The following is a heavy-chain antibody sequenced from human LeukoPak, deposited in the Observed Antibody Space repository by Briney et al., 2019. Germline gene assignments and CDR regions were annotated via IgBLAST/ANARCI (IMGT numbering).Heavy chain of an antibody. J-gene: IGHJ4*02. Sequence: PGGSLRLSCAASGFTFSSYWMHWVRQAPGKGLVWVSRINSDGSSTSYADPVKGRFTISRDNAKNTLYLQMNSLRAEDTAVYYCARCTTGRTFGSLREIKRSREIDYWGQGTLVTVSS. CDR1: GFTFSSYW. CDR3: ARCTTGRTFGSLREIKRSREIDY. CDR2: INSDGSST. D-gene: IGHD1-1*01. V-gene: IGHV3-74*01.